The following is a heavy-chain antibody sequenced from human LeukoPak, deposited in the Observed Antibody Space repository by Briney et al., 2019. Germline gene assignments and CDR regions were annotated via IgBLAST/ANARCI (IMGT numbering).Heavy chain of an antibody. V-gene: IGHV4-39*07. D-gene: IGHD4-17*01. CDR2: IYYSGST. CDR3: ARAGGYGDP. Sequence: SETLSLTCTVSGGSISSSSYYWGWIRQPPGKGLEWIGSIYYSGSTYYNPSLESRVTISVDTSKNQFSLKLSSVTAADTAVYHCARAGGYGDPWGQGTLVTVSS. J-gene: IGHJ5*02. CDR1: GGSISSSSYY.